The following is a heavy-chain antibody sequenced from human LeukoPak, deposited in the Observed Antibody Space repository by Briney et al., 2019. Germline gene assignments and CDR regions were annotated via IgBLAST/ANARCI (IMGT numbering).Heavy chain of an antibody. CDR3: AKARGQWLVDFDY. J-gene: IGHJ4*02. D-gene: IGHD6-19*01. CDR1: GFTFSSYG. V-gene: IGHV3-30*02. Sequence: GGCLRLSCAASGFTFSSYGMHWVRQAPGKGLEWVAFIRYDGSNKYYADSVKGRFTISRDNSKNTVYLQMNSLRAEDTAVYYCAKARGQWLVDFDYWGQGTLVTVSS. CDR2: IRYDGSNK.